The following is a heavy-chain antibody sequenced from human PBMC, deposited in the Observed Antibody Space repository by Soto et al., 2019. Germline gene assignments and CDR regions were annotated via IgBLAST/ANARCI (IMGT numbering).Heavy chain of an antibody. Sequence: GGSLRLSCAASGFTFSSYAMSWVRQAPGKGLEWVSAISGSGGSTYYADSVKGRFTISRDNSKNTLYLQMNSLRAEDMAVYYCAKDSDDFWSGYPTPFDYWGQGSLVTVSS. CDR2: ISGSGGST. V-gene: IGHV3-23*01. CDR3: AKDSDDFWSGYPTPFDY. D-gene: IGHD3-3*01. J-gene: IGHJ4*02. CDR1: GFTFSSYA.